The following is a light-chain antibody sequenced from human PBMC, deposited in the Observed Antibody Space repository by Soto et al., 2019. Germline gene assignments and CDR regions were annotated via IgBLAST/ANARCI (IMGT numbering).Light chain of an antibody. J-gene: IGLJ2*01. CDR3: TSYTSSNTVV. V-gene: IGLV2-14*01. Sequence: QSVLTQPASVSGSPGQSITISCPGTSSDVGGYNYVSWYQHHPGKAPKLMIYEVSNRPSGVSNRFSGSKSGNTASLAISGLQAEDEADYYCTSYTSSNTVVFGGGTKLTVL. CDR2: EVS. CDR1: SSDVGGYNY.